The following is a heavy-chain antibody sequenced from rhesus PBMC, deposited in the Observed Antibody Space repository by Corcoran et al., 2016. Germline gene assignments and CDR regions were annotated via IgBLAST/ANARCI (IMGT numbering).Heavy chain of an antibody. Sequence: EVQLVESGGGLVQPGGSLRLSCVASGFTFRDHYMAWVRQAPGRGLEGVTRISTGSGSTTLDQDSVKGRVSISRDNAKNTLNRQMNSLRAEDTAVYYCARQRYGNYGLDSWGQGVVVTVSS. CDR3: ARQRYGNYGLDS. CDR2: ISTGSGSTT. V-gene: IGHV3-110*02. CDR1: GFTFRDHY. D-gene: IGHD4-29*01. J-gene: IGHJ6*01.